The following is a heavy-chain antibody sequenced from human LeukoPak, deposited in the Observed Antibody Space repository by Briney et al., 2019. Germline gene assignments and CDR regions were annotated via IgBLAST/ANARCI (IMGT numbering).Heavy chain of an antibody. J-gene: IGHJ6*02. V-gene: IGHV4-34*01. CDR1: GGSFSGYY. CDR2: MSHTGAT. D-gene: IGHD3-9*01. Sequence: SETLSLNCAAFGGSFSGYYWSWIRQSPEKGLEWIGEMSHTGATNYNPSLKSRVTVSVDTSKKQFSLNLRSVTAADTAVYYCARGLHYNILTGGMDVWGQGTTVIVSS. CDR3: ARGLHYNILTGGMDV.